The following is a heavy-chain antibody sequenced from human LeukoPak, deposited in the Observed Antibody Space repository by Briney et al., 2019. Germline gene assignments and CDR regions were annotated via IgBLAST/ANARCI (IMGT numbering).Heavy chain of an antibody. CDR1: GFTFSSYW. V-gene: IGHV3-74*01. D-gene: IGHD4-17*01. CDR2: INSDGSST. CDR3: ARAGGYGDYGWFDP. J-gene: IGHJ5*02. Sequence: GGSLRLSCPASGFTFSSYWMHWVRHAPGKGLVWVSRINSDGSSTSYADSVKGRFTISRDNAKNTLYLQMNSLRAEDTAVYYCARAGGYGDYGWFDPWGQGTLVTVSS.